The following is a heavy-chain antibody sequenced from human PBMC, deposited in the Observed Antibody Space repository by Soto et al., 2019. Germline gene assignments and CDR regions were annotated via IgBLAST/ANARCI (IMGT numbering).Heavy chain of an antibody. CDR1: GYTFTGYY. D-gene: IGHD3-22*01. CDR2: INPNSGGT. J-gene: IGHJ6*02. V-gene: IGHV1-2*04. CDR3: ARTQYYYDSKIPRRVYYYYGMAV. Sequence: ASVKVSCKASGYTFTGYYMHWVRQAPGQGLEWMGWINPNSGGTNYAQKFQGWVTMTRDTSISTAYMELSRLRSDDTAVYYCARTQYYYDSKIPRRVYYYYGMAVCGQGTTVPVSS.